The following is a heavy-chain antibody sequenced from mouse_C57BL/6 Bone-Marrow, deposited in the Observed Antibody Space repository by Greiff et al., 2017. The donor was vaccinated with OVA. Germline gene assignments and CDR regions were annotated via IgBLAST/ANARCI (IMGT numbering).Heavy chain of an antibody. CDR2: IDPSDSYT. V-gene: IGHV1-69*01. CDR1: GYTFTSYW. Sequence: QVQLQQPGAELVMPGASVKLSCKASGYTFTSYWMHWVKQRPGQGLEWIGEIDPSDSYTNYNQKFKGKSTLTVDKSSSTAYMQLSSLTSEDSAVYYCGREGGLRPNFDYWGQGTTLTVSS. J-gene: IGHJ2*01. CDR3: GREGGLRPNFDY. D-gene: IGHD2-4*01.